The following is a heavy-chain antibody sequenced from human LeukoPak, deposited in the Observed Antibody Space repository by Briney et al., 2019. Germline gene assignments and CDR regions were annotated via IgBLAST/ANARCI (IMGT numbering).Heavy chain of an antibody. V-gene: IGHV2-5*01. CDR2: IYWNDEK. J-gene: IGHJ4*02. CDR1: GFSLTTSGVG. Sequence: KVSGPTLVNPTQTLTLTCTFSGFSLTTSGVGVGWIRQPPGKALEWLALIYWNDEKRYSPSLKSRLTITKDTSKNQAVLTMTNMDPVDTATYYCAHKSAPGYCTGGSCHSDYWGPGTLVTVSS. D-gene: IGHD2-15*01. CDR3: AHKSAPGYCTGGSCHSDY.